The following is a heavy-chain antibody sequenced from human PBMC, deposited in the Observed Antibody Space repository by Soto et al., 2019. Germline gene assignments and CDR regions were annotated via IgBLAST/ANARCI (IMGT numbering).Heavy chain of an antibody. V-gene: IGHV4-31*03. CDR3: ARGGRYFYY. Sequence: QVQLQESGPGLVTPSQTLTLTCTVSGGSISGGSYYWSWVRQFPGKGLEWIGYIQNTGITYYNPSRQSRFSISVDTSKNQFSLNLSSVTVADTATYYCARGGRYFYYWGQGTLVTVSS. D-gene: IGHD1-26*01. CDR1: GGSISGGSYY. CDR2: IQNTGIT. J-gene: IGHJ4*02.